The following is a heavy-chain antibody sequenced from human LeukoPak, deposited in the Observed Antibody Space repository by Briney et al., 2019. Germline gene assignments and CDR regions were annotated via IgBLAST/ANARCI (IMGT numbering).Heavy chain of an antibody. CDR1: GYSISSGYY. CDR3: ARVFFRSGWPERYMDV. Sequence: PSETLSLTCAVSGYSISSGYYWGWIRQPPGKGLEWIGSIYHSGSTYYNPSLKSRVTISVDTSKNQFSLKLSSVTAADTAVYYCARVFFRSGWPERYMDVWGKGTTVTVSS. V-gene: IGHV4-38-2*01. CDR2: IYHSGST. D-gene: IGHD6-19*01. J-gene: IGHJ6*03.